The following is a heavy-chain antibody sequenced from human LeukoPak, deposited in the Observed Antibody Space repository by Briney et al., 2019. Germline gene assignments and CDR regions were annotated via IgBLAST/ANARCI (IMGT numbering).Heavy chain of an antibody. CDR2: IRAYSGST. V-gene: IGHV1-18*01. Sequence: ASVKVSCKASGYTFITYGISWVRHAPGQGLEWMGWIRAYSGSTYYAKKFHGKVAKATDTSTNTAYMELRDLRSDDTAVYYCARYLSTSYSDTSGYSPSDYWGQGSLVTVSP. D-gene: IGHD3-22*01. CDR3: ARYLSTSYSDTSGYSPSDY. CDR1: GYTFITYG. J-gene: IGHJ4*02.